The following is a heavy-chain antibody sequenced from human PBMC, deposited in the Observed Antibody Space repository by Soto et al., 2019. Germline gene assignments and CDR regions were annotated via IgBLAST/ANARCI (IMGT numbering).Heavy chain of an antibody. CDR3: ARGTDYYDSSGYSVYNWFDP. V-gene: IGHV4-59*01. J-gene: IGHJ5*02. CDR1: GGSISTYY. Sequence: SETLSLTCTVSGGSISTYYWSWIRQPPGKGLEWIGYIYYSGSTNYNPSLKSRVTISVDTSKNQFSLKLSSVTAADTAVYYCARGTDYYDSSGYSVYNWFDPWGQGTLVTVSS. D-gene: IGHD3-22*01. CDR2: IYYSGST.